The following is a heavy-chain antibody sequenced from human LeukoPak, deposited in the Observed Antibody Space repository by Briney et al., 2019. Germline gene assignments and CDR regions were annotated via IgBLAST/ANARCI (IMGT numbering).Heavy chain of an antibody. CDR2: LLYDGNTK. V-gene: IGHV3-33*01. J-gene: IGHJ6*03. CDR3: ARDHRPEIQYYYMDV. CDR1: GFTFNTYP. D-gene: IGHD1-14*01. Sequence: GGSLRLSCAAPGFTFNTYPMHWVRQAPGKGLEWVAALLYDGNTKHYADSVRGRFTISRDISKNTFYLQMNSLTAEDTAVYYCARDHRPEIQYYYMDVWGKGTTVAVSS.